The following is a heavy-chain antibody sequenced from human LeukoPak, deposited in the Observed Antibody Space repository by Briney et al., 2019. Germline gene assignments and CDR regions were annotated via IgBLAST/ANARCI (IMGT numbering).Heavy chain of an antibody. CDR2: ISSINGDI. CDR1: GVTFSSYI. D-gene: IGHD1-26*01. V-gene: IGHV3-21*01. CDR3: ASGRSTWHLDY. J-gene: IGHJ4*02. Sequence: PVGALRLSCAASGVTFSSYIMNSVRQAPREGLEWVSYISSINGDIYYADSVRGRFTISTDNAKNSLSLQMNTLRAEYTTVYSCASGRSTWHLDYWGQGTLVTVSS.